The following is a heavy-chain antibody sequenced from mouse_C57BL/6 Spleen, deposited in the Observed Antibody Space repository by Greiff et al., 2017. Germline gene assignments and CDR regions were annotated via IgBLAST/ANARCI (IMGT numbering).Heavy chain of an antibody. D-gene: IGHD3-1*01. CDR2: IYWDDDK. Sequence: QVTLKECGPGILQSSQTLSLTCSFSGFSLSTSGMGVSWIRQPSGKGLEWLAHIYWDDDKRYNPSLKRRLTISKDTSRNQVFLKITSVDTADTATYYCARRISGDAMDYWGQGTSVTVSS. J-gene: IGHJ4*01. CDR3: ARRISGDAMDY. V-gene: IGHV8-12*01. CDR1: GFSLSTSGMG.